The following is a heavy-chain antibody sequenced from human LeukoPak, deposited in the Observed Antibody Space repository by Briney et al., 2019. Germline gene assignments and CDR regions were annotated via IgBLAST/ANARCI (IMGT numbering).Heavy chain of an antibody. CDR3: AGGYYYMDV. CDR1: GGSISSSSYY. CDR2: IYHSGST. D-gene: IGHD3-16*01. V-gene: IGHV4-39*07. Sequence: SSETLSLTCTVSGGSISSSSYYWGWIRQAPGKGLEWIATIYHSGSTYSNPSLQSRVTISLDTSKNQFSLKLSSVTAADTAVYYCAGGYYYMDVWGKGTTVTISS. J-gene: IGHJ6*03.